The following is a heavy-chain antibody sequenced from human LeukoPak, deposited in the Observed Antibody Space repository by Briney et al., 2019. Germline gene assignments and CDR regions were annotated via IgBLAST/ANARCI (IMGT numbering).Heavy chain of an antibody. V-gene: IGHV5-51*01. CDR1: GYKFTSYW. CDR3: ARQTFSSSWPSFDY. Sequence: GESLKISCKGSGYKFTSYWIGWVRQMPGKGLEWMGIIYPGDSDTRYSPSFQGQVTISADKSINTAYLQWSSLKASNTAIYYCARQTFSSSWPSFDYWGQGTLVTVSS. CDR2: IYPGDSDT. D-gene: IGHD6-13*01. J-gene: IGHJ4*02.